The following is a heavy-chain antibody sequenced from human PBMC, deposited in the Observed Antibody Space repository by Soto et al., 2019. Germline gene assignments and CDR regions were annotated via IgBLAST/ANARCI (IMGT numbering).Heavy chain of an antibody. V-gene: IGHV3-21*01. D-gene: IGHD4-4*01. Sequence: EVQLVESGGGLVKPGGSLRLSCAASGFTFSSYSMNWVRQAPGEGLEWVSSISSSSSYIYYADSVKGRFTISRDNAKNSLYLQMNSLRAEDTAVYYCARDGRTVTHFDYWGQGTLVTVSS. CDR1: GFTFSSYS. CDR3: ARDGRTVTHFDY. CDR2: ISSSSSYI. J-gene: IGHJ4*02.